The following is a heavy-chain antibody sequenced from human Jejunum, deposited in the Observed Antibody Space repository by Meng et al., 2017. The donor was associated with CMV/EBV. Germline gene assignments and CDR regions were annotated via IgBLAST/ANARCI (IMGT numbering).Heavy chain of an antibody. D-gene: IGHD3-3*01. CDR3: ARGSIFVSFDS. J-gene: IGHJ4*02. CDR2: IHDTGST. V-gene: IGHV4-30-4*08. Sequence: QVQLQGSGPGLVKPSQTLSLPCSGSGGSIGSGDYYWSWIRQPPGKGLEWIGYIHDTGSTYYNPSLKSRVDISLGTSRNHFSLTLSSVTAEDTAVYFCARGSIFVSFDSWGQGTLVTVSS. CDR1: GGSIGSGDYY.